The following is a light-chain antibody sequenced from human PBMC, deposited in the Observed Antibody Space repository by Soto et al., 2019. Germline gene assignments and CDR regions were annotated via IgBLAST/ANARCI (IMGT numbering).Light chain of an antibody. V-gene: IGLV2-14*01. CDR1: SSDVGGYNY. CDR2: EVS. CDR3: SSFSSGSTL. J-gene: IGLJ1*01. Sequence: QSVLTKAASVSRSPGQSITISCTGTSSDVGGYNYVSWYQQHPGKAPKLMIYEVSNRPSGVSNRFSGSKSGNTASLTISGLQAEDEADYYCSSFSSGSTLFGTGTKVTVL.